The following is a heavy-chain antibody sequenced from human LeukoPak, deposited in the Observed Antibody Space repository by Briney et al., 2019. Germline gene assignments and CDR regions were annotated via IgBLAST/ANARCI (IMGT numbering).Heavy chain of an antibody. V-gene: IGHV3-30*02. J-gene: IGHJ4*02. CDR3: AKGLWIPDEEYSSSHFDY. CDR2: IRYDGSNK. Sequence: PGGSLRLSCAASGFTFSSYGMHWVRQAPGKGLEWVAFIRYDGSNKYYADSVKGRFTISRDNSKNTLYLQMNSLRAEDTAVYYCAKGLWIPDEEYSSSHFDYWGQGTLVTVSS. CDR1: GFTFSSYG. D-gene: IGHD6-6*01.